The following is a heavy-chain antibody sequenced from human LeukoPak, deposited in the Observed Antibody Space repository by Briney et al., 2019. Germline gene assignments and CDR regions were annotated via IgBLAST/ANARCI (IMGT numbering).Heavy chain of an antibody. J-gene: IGHJ4*02. Sequence: NPGGSLRLSCAASGFTFSSYSMNWVRQAPGKGLQWVSSISSTSRYIYYADSVKGRFTISRDNAGNSVYLLMNSLRAEDTAVYYCATAGLYCSGGTCYSNHDYWGQGTLVTVSS. CDR1: GFTFSSYS. CDR3: ATAGLYCSGGTCYSNHDY. CDR2: ISSTSRYI. D-gene: IGHD2-15*01. V-gene: IGHV3-21*01.